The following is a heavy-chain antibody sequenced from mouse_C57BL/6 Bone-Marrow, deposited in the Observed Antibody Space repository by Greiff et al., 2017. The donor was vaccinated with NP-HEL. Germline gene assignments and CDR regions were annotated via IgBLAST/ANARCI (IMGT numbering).Heavy chain of an antibody. CDR1: GFSLTSYG. CDR2: IWSVGST. J-gene: IGHJ1*03. D-gene: IGHD1-1*01. Sequence: VQLQQSGPGLVQPSQSLSITCPVSGFSLTSYGVHWVRQSPGKGLEWLGVIWSVGSTDYNAAFISRLSISKDNSKSQVFFKMNSLQADDTAIYYCASLLLRPWYFDVWGTGTTVTVSS. CDR3: ASLLLRPWYFDV. V-gene: IGHV2-2*01.